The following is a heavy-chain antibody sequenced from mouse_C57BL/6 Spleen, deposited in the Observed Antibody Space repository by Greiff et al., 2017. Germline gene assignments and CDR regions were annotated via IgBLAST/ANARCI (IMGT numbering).Heavy chain of an antibody. J-gene: IGHJ2*01. D-gene: IGHD2-2*01. V-gene: IGHV1-62-2*01. CDR3: GRHEGYGYYFDY. Sequence: QVQLQQSGAELVKPGASVYLSCKASGYTFTEYTFHWLKQRSGQGLLWIGWFYPGSGSIKYNEKFKDQATFTADKSSSTVYMVLSRMTYEESADYCCGRHEGYGYYFDYWGQGTTLTVSA. CDR2: FYPGSGSI. CDR1: GYTFTEYT.